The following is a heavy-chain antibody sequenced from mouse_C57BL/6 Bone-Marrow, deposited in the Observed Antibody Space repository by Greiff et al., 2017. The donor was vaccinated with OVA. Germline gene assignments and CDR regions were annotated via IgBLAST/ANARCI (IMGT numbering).Heavy chain of an antibody. CDR2: ISDGGSYT. CDR1: GFTFSSYA. J-gene: IGHJ2*01. Sequence: EVKLMESGGGLVKPGGSLKLSFAASGFTFSSYAMSWVRQTPEKRLEWVATISDGGSYTYYPDNVKGRFTISRDNAKNNLYLQMSHLKSEDTAMYYCARDQYYGSSYVGYYFDYWGQGTTLTVSS. D-gene: IGHD1-1*01. V-gene: IGHV5-4*01. CDR3: ARDQYYGSSYVGYYFDY.